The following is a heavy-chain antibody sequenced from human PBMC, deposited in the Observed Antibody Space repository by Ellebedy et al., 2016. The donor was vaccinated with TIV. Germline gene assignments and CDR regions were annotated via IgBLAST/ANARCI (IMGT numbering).Heavy chain of an antibody. V-gene: IGHV4-31*03. J-gene: IGHJ4*02. D-gene: IGHD4-11*01. CDR1: GGSIGSGGYY. Sequence: SETLSLXXTVSGGSIGSGGYYWSWIRQHPGKGLEWIGYIYYSGSTCYNPSLKSRVTISVDASKNQFSLKLSSVTAADTAVYYCARTVTTPYFDYWGQGTLVTVSS. CDR2: IYYSGST. CDR3: ARTVTTPYFDY.